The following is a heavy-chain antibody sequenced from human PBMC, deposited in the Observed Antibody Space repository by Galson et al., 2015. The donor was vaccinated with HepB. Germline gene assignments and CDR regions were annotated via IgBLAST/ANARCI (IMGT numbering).Heavy chain of an antibody. D-gene: IGHD5-12*01. J-gene: IGHJ4*02. CDR3: ARDLGATSPFDY. CDR1: GFTFSSYA. V-gene: IGHV3-30*04. Sequence: SLRLSCAASGFTFSSYAMHWVRQAPGKGLEWVAVISYDGSNKYYADSVKGRITISRDNSKNTLYLQMNSLRAEDTALYYCARDLGATSPFDYWGQGTLVTVSS. CDR2: ISYDGSNK.